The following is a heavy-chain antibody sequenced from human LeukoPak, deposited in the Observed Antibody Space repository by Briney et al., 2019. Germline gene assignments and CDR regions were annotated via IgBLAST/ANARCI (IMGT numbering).Heavy chain of an antibody. Sequence: SQTLSLTYTVSGGSISSGGYYWSWIRQHPGKGLEWIGYIYYSGSTYYNPSLKSRVTISVDTSKNQFSLKLSSVTAADTAVYYCARDLGDCGGDCPQVGRYFDLWGRGTLVTVSS. CDR2: IYYSGST. CDR1: GGSISSGGYY. V-gene: IGHV4-31*03. D-gene: IGHD2-21*02. J-gene: IGHJ2*01. CDR3: ARDLGDCGGDCPQVGRYFDL.